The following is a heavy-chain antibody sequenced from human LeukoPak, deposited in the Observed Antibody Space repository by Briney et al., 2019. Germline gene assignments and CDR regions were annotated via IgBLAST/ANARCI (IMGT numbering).Heavy chain of an antibody. J-gene: IGHJ4*02. Sequence: GGSLRLSCAASGFTFSSYAMHWVRQAPGKGLEWVAVISYDGSNKYYADSVKGRFTISRVNSKNTLYLQMNSLRAEDTAVYYCARDAGGLYYFDYWGQGTLVTVSS. CDR3: ARDAGGLYYFDY. CDR1: GFTFSSYA. D-gene: IGHD3-16*01. CDR2: ISYDGSNK. V-gene: IGHV3-30-3*01.